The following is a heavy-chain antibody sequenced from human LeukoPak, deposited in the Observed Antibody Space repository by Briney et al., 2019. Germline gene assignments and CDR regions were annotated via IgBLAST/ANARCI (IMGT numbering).Heavy chain of an antibody. CDR2: ISGSGGST. J-gene: IGHJ4*02. V-gene: IGHV3-23*01. D-gene: IGHD2-2*01. CDR3: SKWKAIVLVPAARSPIDY. CDR1: GFTFSSYW. Sequence: GGSLRLSCAASGFTFSSYWMSWVRQAPGKGLEWVSAISGSGGSTYYADSVKGRFTISRDNSKHTLYLQMNSLRAEDTAVYYCSKWKAIVLVPAARSPIDYWGQGTLVTVSS.